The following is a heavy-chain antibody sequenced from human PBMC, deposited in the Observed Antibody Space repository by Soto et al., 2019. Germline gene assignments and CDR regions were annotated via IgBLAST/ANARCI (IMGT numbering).Heavy chain of an antibody. V-gene: IGHV3-30-3*01. CDR3: ARDAEGREGGYYFDC. J-gene: IGHJ4*02. D-gene: IGHD3-10*01. Sequence: QVQLVESGGGVVQPGRSLRLSCAASGFTFSSYAMHWVRQAPGKGLEWVAVISYDGSNKYYADSVKGRFTISRDNSKNTLDLQMNSLRAEDTAVYYCARDAEGREGGYYFDCWGQGSLVTVSS. CDR2: ISYDGSNK. CDR1: GFTFSSYA.